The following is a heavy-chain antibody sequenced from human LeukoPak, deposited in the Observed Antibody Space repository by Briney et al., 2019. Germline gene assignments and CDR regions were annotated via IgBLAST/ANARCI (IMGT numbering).Heavy chain of an antibody. V-gene: IGHV4-39*01. D-gene: IGHD3-10*01. CDR1: GDSLSSNGYY. CDR2: IYYSGNT. Sequence: PSGTLSLTCSVSGDSLSSNGYYWGWLRQPPGRGLEWIGSIYYSGNTYSNPSLKSRLTISVDTSKNQFTLELSSVTAADTAVYYCARHSVSSGSGTYYNPLDNWGQGTLVTVSS. CDR3: ARHSVSSGSGTYYNPLDN. J-gene: IGHJ4*02.